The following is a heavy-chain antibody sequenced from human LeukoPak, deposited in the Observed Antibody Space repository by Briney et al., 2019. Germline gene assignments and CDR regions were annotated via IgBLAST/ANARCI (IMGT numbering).Heavy chain of an antibody. CDR1: GFTFSSYE. D-gene: IGHD3-10*01. CDR2: ISSSGSTI. J-gene: IGHJ6*02. Sequence: PGGSLRLSCAASGFTFSSYEMNWVRQAPGKGLEWVSYISSSGSTIYYADSVKGRFTISRDNAKNSLFLQMNSLRAEDMALYYCARDKRGQVRGIEGYFYHGMDVWGHGTTVTVS. CDR3: ARDKRGQVRGIEGYFYHGMDV. V-gene: IGHV3-48*03.